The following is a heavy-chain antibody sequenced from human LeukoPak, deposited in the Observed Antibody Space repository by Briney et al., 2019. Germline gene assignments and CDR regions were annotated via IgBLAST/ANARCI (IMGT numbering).Heavy chain of an antibody. CDR2: INHSGST. V-gene: IGHV4-34*01. CDR1: GGSFSGYY. CDR3: ARHDYYDSSGYYVFDY. Sequence: SETLSLTCAVYGGSFSGYYWSWIRQPPGKGLEGIGEINHSGSTNYNPSLKSRVTISVDTSKNQFSLKLSSVTAADTAVYYCARHDYYDSSGYYVFDYWGQGTLVTVSS. J-gene: IGHJ4*02. D-gene: IGHD3-22*01.